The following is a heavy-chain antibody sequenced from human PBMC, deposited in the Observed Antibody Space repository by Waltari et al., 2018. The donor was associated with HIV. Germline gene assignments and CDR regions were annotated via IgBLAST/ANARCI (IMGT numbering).Heavy chain of an antibody. Sequence: EVQLELSGGALVQPDRSLRSSCEPSGFTFHAFPMHWVRQVPGKGLEWVSGISGNSKTIGYVDSVRGRFVISRDSAKNTLYLQMNSLRVEDTAFYFCAKEGAGPGTGWNFFDFCSQGTLVTVSS. V-gene: IGHV3-9*01. CDR2: ISGNSKTI. J-gene: IGHJ4*02. D-gene: IGHD1-7*01. CDR3: AKEGAGPGTGWNFFDF. CDR1: GFTFHAFP.